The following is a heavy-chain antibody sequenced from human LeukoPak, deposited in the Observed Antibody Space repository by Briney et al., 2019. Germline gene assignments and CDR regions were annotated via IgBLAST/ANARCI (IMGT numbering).Heavy chain of an antibody. J-gene: IGHJ5*02. CDR1: GGSISSSDYY. V-gene: IGHV4-39*01. CDR2: IYYSGTT. CDR3: ARVNTQGVPSP. D-gene: IGHD2-15*01. Sequence: KASETLSLTCTVSGGSISSSDYYWGWIRQPPGKGLEWIASIYYSGTTHYSPSHQSRVTMSADTSKNQFSLKLSSVTAADTAVYYCARVNTQGVPSPWGQGILVTVSS.